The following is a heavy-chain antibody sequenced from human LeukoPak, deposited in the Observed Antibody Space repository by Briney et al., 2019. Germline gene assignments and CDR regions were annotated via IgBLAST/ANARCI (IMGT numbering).Heavy chain of an antibody. D-gene: IGHD3-10*01. V-gene: IGHV3-21*01. Sequence: SGGSLRLSCAASGFTFSSYSMTWVRQAPGKGLEWVSSISSSSSYIYYADSVKGRFTISRDNAKNSLYLQMNSLRAEDTAVYYCARAGGFGELQHDAFDIWGQGTMVTVSS. CDR3: ARAGGFGELQHDAFDI. J-gene: IGHJ3*02. CDR2: ISSSSSYI. CDR1: GFTFSSYS.